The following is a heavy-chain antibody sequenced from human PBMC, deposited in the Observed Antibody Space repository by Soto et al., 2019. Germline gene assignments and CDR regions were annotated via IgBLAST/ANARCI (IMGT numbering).Heavy chain of an antibody. CDR2: IYYSGST. CDR3: ARDVWVAVAGTGYYCYGXDV. J-gene: IGHJ6*02. V-gene: IGHV4-61*01. Sequence: KLSETLSLTCTVSGGSVSSGSYYWTWIRQPPGKGLEWIGYIYYSGSTNYNPSLKSRVTISVDTSRNQFSLKLSSVTAADTAVYYCARDVWVAVAGTGYYCYGXDVWGQGTTVTVSS. D-gene: IGHD6-19*01. CDR1: GGSVSSGSYY.